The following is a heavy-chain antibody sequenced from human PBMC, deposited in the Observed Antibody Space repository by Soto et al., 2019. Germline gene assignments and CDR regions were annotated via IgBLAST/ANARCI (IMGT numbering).Heavy chain of an antibody. J-gene: IGHJ4*02. CDR2: IRAHNGDA. CDR3: SRLTGFISPFPDY. D-gene: IGHD3-16*02. CDR1: GFTFRIYA. Sequence: QVLLMQSGGEVKKPGDSVKVACKASGFTFRIYAIAWVRQAPGQGLEWMGWIRAHNGDANYAQNFQYRVTMTADTSTNTAYLELRSLGTDDTAVYYCSRLTGFISPFPDYWGQGTLVSVSS. V-gene: IGHV1-18*04.